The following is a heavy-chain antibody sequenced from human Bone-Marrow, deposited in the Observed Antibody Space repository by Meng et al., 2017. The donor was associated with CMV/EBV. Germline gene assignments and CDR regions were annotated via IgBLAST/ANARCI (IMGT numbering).Heavy chain of an antibody. CDR1: GDSISRNLW. CDR3: ARGEDYYDSSGHYYFDY. CDR2: IYYSGST. J-gene: IGHJ4*02. D-gene: IGHD3-22*01. V-gene: IGHV4-4*02. Sequence: GSLRLSCAVSGDSISRNLWWSWVRQPPGKGLEWIGYIYYSGSTNYNPSLKSRVTISVDTSKNQFSLKLSSVTAADTAVYYCARGEDYYDSSGHYYFDYWGQGTLVTVSS.